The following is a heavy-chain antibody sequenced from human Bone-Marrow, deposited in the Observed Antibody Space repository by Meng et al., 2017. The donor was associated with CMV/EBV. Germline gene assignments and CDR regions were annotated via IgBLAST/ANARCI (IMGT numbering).Heavy chain of an antibody. CDR3: ARTAYSYELWGSYGMDV. D-gene: IGHD5-18*01. Sequence: ASGFTFGDYAMHWVRQAPGKGLEWVAVISYDGSNKYYADSVKGRFTISRDNSKNTLYLQMNSLRAEDTAVYYCARTAYSYELWGSYGMDVWGQGTTVTVSS. CDR2: ISYDGSNK. V-gene: IGHV3-30*04. CDR1: GFTFGDYA. J-gene: IGHJ6*02.